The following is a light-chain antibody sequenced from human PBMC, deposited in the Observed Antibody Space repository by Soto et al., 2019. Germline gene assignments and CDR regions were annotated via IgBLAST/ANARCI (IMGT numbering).Light chain of an antibody. J-gene: IGLJ2*01. CDR3: SSYTSTTTHVV. CDR2: EVY. CDR1: NSDLGDYNF. Sequence: QSALTQPASVSGSPGQSITVSCTGTNSDLGDYNFVSWYQQHPDKAPKLIIYEVYNRPSGVSDRFSGSKSGNTASLTISGLQADDEADYLCSSYTSTTTHVVFGGGTKLTVL. V-gene: IGLV2-14*01.